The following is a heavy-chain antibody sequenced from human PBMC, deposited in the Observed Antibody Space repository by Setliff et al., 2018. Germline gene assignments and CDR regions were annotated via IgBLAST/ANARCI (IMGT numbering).Heavy chain of an antibody. CDR1: GFIFSTYS. D-gene: IGHD3-3*01. CDR3: ARSYNFWSGPALDV. Sequence: GGSLRLSCAASGFIFSTYSMNWVRQAPGKGLEWVSYITSGSSTIYYADSVKGQFTISRDNAQNSLYLQMNSLRAEDTAVYYCARSYNFWSGPALDVWGKGTTVTVSS. CDR2: ITSGSSTI. V-gene: IGHV3-48*01. J-gene: IGHJ6*04.